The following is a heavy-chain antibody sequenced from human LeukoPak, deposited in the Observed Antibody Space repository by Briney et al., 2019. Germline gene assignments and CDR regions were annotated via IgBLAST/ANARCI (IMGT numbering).Heavy chain of an antibody. CDR2: INPSGGST. V-gene: IGHV1-46*01. CDR1: GYTFTSYY. D-gene: IGHD5-18*01. Sequence: ASVKVSCKASGYTFTSYYMHWVRQAPGQGLEWMGIINPSGGSTSYAQKFQGRVTMTRDTSTSTVYMELSSLRSEETAVYYCAKDQGLTAPPPYGLDVWGQGTTVIVTS. J-gene: IGHJ6*02. CDR3: AKDQGLTAPPPYGLDV.